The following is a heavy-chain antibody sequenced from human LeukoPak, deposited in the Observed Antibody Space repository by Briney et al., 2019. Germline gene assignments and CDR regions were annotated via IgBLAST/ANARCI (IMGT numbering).Heavy chain of an antibody. CDR2: ISGSGGST. D-gene: IGHD2-15*01. V-gene: IGHV3-23*01. CDR3: AKDGGYCSGGSCYSGAFDY. Sequence: GGSLRLSCAASGFTFSSDATGGVCQAPGRGLEWVSAISGSGGSTYYADSVKGRFTISRDNSKTTLYLQMNSLGAEDTAVYYCAKDGGYCSGGSCYSGAFDYWGQGTLVTVSS. CDR1: GFTFSSDA. J-gene: IGHJ4*02.